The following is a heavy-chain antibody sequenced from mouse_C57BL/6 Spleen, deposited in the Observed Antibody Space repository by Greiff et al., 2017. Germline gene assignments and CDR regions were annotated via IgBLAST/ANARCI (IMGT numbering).Heavy chain of an antibody. CDR2: IYPGSGNT. Sequence: QVQLQQSGAELVRPGASVKLSCKASGYTFTDYYINWVKQRPGQGLEWIARIYPGSGNTYYNEKFKGKATLTAEKSSSTAYMQLSSLTSEDSAVYFCAGVRFAYWGQETLVTVSA. J-gene: IGHJ3*01. CDR3: AGVRFAY. V-gene: IGHV1-76*01. CDR1: GYTFTDYY.